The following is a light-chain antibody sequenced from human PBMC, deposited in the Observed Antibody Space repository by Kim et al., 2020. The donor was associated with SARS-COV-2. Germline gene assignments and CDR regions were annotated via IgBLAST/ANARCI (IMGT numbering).Light chain of an antibody. CDR3: LHYSGFPFA. V-gene: IGKV1-17*01. Sequence: DIQMTQSPSSLSASVGHRVTITCRASQGIRNDLGWYQQKPGKAPRRLIYAISTLQNGVPSRFSGGGSGTEFTLTISSLQPEDVATYYCLHYSGFPFAFGPGTKVDIK. CDR1: QGIRND. CDR2: AIS. J-gene: IGKJ3*01.